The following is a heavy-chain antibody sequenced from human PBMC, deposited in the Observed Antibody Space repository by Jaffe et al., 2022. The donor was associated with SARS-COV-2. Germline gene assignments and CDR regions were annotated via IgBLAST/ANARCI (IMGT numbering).Heavy chain of an antibody. J-gene: IGHJ6*02. CDR3: AISIFGGYYYYGMDV. V-gene: IGHV4-34*01. D-gene: IGHD3-3*01. CDR1: GGSFSGYY. Sequence: QVQLQQWGAGLLKPSETLSLTCAVYGGSFSGYYWSWIRQPPGKGLEWIGEINHSGSTNYNPSLKSRVTISVDTSKNQFSLKLSSVTAADTAVYYCAISIFGGYYYYGMDVWGQGTTVTVSS. CDR2: INHSGST.